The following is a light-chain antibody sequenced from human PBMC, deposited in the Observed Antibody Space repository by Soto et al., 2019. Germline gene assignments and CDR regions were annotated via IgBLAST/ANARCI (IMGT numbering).Light chain of an antibody. J-gene: IGKJ1*01. V-gene: IGKV1-5*03. Sequence: DIQMTQSPSTLSASVGDRVTITCRASQSISSWLAWYQQKPGKAPKLLIYKASSLESGVPSRFSGSVSGTEFTLTVSSLQPDDFRTYYCQQYNSYPWTFGQGTKVEIK. CDR1: QSISSW. CDR3: QQYNSYPWT. CDR2: KAS.